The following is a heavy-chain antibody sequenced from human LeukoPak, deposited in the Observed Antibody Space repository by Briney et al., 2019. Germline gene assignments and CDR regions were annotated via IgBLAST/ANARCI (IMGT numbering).Heavy chain of an antibody. D-gene: IGHD4-17*01. CDR1: GFTFSDYY. CDR2: ISGSGSTI. Sequence: GGSLRLSCAASGFTFSDYYMSWIRQAPGKGLEWVSYISGSGSTIYYADSVKGRFTISRDNAKNSLYLQMNSLRAEDTAVYYCARVQMTTVTSPDYWGQGTLVTVSS. J-gene: IGHJ4*02. V-gene: IGHV3-11*04. CDR3: ARVQMTTVTSPDY.